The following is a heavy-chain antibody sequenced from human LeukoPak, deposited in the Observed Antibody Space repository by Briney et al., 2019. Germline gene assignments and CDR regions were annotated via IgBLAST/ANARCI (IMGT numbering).Heavy chain of an antibody. Sequence: GASVKVSCKASGYTFTSYYMHWVRQAPGQGLEWMGIINPSGGSTSYAQKFQGRVTITADKSTSTAYMELSSLRSEDTAVYYCARDRRGSSGWYANPHFSYYGMDVWGQGTTVTVSS. V-gene: IGHV1-46*01. CDR1: GYTFTSYY. CDR2: INPSGGST. CDR3: ARDRRGSSGWYANPHFSYYGMDV. J-gene: IGHJ6*02. D-gene: IGHD6-19*01.